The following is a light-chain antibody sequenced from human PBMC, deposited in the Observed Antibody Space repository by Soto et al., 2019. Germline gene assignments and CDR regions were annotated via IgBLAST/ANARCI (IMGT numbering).Light chain of an antibody. CDR3: AAWDDSLNGPV. CDR2: TTN. V-gene: IGLV1-44*01. J-gene: IGLJ3*02. Sequence: QPVLTQPPSASVTPGQRVSISCSGSSSNIGNNTVNWYQQFPETAPRLLIYTTNQRPSGVPDRFSGSKSGTSASLAISRLQSEDEADYYCAAWDDSLNGPVFGGGTKLTVL. CDR1: SSNIGNNT.